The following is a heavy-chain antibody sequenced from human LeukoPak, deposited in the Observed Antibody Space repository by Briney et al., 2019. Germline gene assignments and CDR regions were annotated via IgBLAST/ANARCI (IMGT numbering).Heavy chain of an antibody. V-gene: IGHV5-51*01. D-gene: IGHD6-13*01. CDR1: GYSFTSYW. Sequence: GEALQISSQGSGYSFTSYWIGWVRQMPGKGLEWMGIIYPGDSDTTYSPSFQGQVTISADKSISTAYLQWSSLKASDTAMYYCARRYGRVGAYSSSSKGPFYYYYYMDVWGKGTTVTVSS. J-gene: IGHJ6*03. CDR3: ARRYGRVGAYSSSSKGPFYYYYYMDV. CDR2: IYPGDSDT.